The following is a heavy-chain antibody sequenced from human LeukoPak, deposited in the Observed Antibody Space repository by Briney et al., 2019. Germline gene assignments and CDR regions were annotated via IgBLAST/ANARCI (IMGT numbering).Heavy chain of an antibody. CDR2: IYHSGSI. D-gene: IGHD6-19*01. J-gene: IGHJ3*02. CDR1: GYSISSGYY. CDR3: ARALYSSGPFDI. Sequence: KPSETLSLTCTVSGYSISSGYYWGWIRPPPGKGLEWIGSIYHSGSIYYNPSLKIRVTISVDTSKYQFSLKLSSVTAADTAVYYCARALYSSGPFDIWGQGTMVTVSS. V-gene: IGHV4-38-2*02.